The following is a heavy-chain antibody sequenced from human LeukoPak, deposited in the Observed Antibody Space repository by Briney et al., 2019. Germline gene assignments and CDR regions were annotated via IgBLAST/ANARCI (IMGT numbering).Heavy chain of an antibody. V-gene: IGHV4-4*07. J-gene: IGHJ4*02. CDR3: ARGPPPDFDY. CDR2: IHPSGNT. Sequence: PETLSLTCTVSGDSISSYYWSWVRQPAGKGLEWIGRIHPSGNTNYNPSLKSRVTLSVDTSKNQFSLKRSSVTAADTAVYYCARGPPPDFDYWGRGTLVTVSS. CDR1: GDSISSYY.